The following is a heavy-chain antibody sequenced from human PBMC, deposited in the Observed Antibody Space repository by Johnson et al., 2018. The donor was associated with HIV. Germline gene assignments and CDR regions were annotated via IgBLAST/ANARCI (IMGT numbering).Heavy chain of an antibody. Sequence: QVQLVESGGGVVQPGRSLRLSCAASGFTFSDYGMHWVRQAPGKGLEWLAVISYDGSNKYYADSVKGRFTISRDNAKNSLYLQMNSLRAEDTALYYCAKDLGELSLGLSVAFDIWGQGTMVTVSS. CDR3: AKDLGELSLGLSVAFDI. CDR1: GFTFSDYG. V-gene: IGHV3-30*18. CDR2: ISYDGSNK. J-gene: IGHJ3*02. D-gene: IGHD3-16*02.